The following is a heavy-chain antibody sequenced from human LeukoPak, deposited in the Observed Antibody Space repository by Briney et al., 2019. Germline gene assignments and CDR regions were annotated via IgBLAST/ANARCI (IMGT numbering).Heavy chain of an antibody. Sequence: GESPKISCKGSGYSLTSYWIGWVRQMPGKGLEWMGIIYPGDSDTRYSPSFQGQVTISADKSISTAYLQWSSLKASDTAMYDCARHIREETYYYDSSGYYPDYWGQGTLVTVSS. CDR1: GYSLTSYW. V-gene: IGHV5-51*01. CDR2: IYPGDSDT. CDR3: ARHIREETYYYDSSGYYPDY. J-gene: IGHJ4*02. D-gene: IGHD3-22*01.